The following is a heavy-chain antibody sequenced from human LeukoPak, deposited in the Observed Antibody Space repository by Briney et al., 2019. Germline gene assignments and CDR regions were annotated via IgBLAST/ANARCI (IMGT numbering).Heavy chain of an antibody. J-gene: IGHJ5*02. Sequence: SETLSLTCTVSGDSISSYYWSWIRQPPGKGLEWIGSIYYSGSTYYNPSLKSRVTISVDTSKNQFTLKLSSVTAADTAAYYCARGLNQDYSKVGGFDPWGQGTLVTVSS. CDR1: GDSISSYY. CDR2: IYYSGST. D-gene: IGHD4-11*01. V-gene: IGHV4-39*01. CDR3: ARGLNQDYSKVGGFDP.